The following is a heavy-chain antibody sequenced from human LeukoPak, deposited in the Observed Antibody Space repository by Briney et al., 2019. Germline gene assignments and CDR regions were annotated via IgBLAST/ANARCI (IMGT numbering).Heavy chain of an antibody. D-gene: IGHD3-10*02. V-gene: IGHV3-48*03. J-gene: IGHJ6*03. CDR3: AELGITMIGGV. CDR1: GFTFSSYE. Sequence: GGSLRFSCAPSGFTFSSYEMNWVSQAPGKGLEWVSYISSSGSTIYYADSVKGRFTISRDNAKNSLYLQVNSLRAEDTAVYYCAELGITMIGGVWGKGTTVTISS. CDR2: ISSSGSTI.